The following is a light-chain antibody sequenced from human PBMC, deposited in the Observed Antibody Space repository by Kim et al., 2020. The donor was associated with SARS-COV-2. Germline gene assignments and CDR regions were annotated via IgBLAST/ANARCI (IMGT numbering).Light chain of an antibody. CDR3: QKSNSTPRT. V-gene: IGKV1-27*01. J-gene: IGKJ1*01. Sequence: SAFVGDRVTITCRASQGISSYLAWYQQKPGKVPKLLIYGASTLQSGVPSRFSGSGSGTDFTLTISSLQPEDVATYFCQKSNSTPRTFGQGTKLEI. CDR2: GAS. CDR1: QGISSY.